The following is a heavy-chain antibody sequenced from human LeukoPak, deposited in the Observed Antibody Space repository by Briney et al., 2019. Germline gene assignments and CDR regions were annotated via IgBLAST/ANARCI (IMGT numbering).Heavy chain of an antibody. Sequence: GRSLRFSCEASGFTFSSYGMQWVRQAPGMEPEWVSVISHDGTVTHYADSVKGRFTISRDSSTNTLYLQMDSLRTEDTAVYYCAKEGSQYASSWFDYWGQGTLVTVSS. V-gene: IGHV3-30*18. D-gene: IGHD6-13*01. CDR3: AKEGSQYASSWFDY. J-gene: IGHJ4*02. CDR2: ISHDGTVT. CDR1: GFTFSSYG.